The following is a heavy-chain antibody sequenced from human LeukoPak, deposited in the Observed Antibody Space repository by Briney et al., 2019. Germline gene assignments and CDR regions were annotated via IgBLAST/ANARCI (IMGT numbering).Heavy chain of an antibody. D-gene: IGHD3-22*01. Sequence: ASVKVSCEASGYTFTGYYMHWVRQAPGQGLEWMGWINPNSGGTNYAQKFQGRVTMTRDTSISTAYMELSRLRSDDTAVYYCARDRYYDSSGYLGYYAFDIWGQGTMVTVSS. V-gene: IGHV1-2*02. CDR2: INPNSGGT. J-gene: IGHJ3*02. CDR1: GYTFTGYY. CDR3: ARDRYYDSSGYLGYYAFDI.